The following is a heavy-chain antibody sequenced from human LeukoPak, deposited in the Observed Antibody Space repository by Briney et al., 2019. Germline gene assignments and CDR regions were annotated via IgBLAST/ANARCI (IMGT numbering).Heavy chain of an antibody. Sequence: SVKVSCKASGGTFSSYAISWVRQAPGQGLEWMGGIIPIFGTANYAQKLQGRVTMTTDTSTSTAYMELRSLRSDDTAVYYCARRERWELLYYGMDVWGQGTTVTVSS. CDR2: IIPIFGTA. V-gene: IGHV1-69*05. J-gene: IGHJ6*02. D-gene: IGHD1-26*01. CDR1: GGTFSSYA. CDR3: ARRERWELLYYGMDV.